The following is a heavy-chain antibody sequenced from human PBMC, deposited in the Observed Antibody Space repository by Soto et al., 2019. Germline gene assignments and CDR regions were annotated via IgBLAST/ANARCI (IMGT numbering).Heavy chain of an antibody. J-gene: IGHJ5*02. CDR1: GGSISSSSYY. CDR2: IYYSGST. Sequence: QLQLQESGPGLVKPSETLSLTCTVSGGSISSSSYYWGWIRQPPGKGLEWIGSIYYSGSTYYNPSLKSRVTISVDTSKNQFSLKLSSVTAADTAVYYCARRFNGLFDPWGQGTLVTVSS. V-gene: IGHV4-39*01. CDR3: ARRFNGLFDP.